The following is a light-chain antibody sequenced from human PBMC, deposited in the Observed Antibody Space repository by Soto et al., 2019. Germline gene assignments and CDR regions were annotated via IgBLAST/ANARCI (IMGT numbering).Light chain of an antibody. CDR1: QSISSW. CDR3: QQYNSYWT. J-gene: IGKJ1*01. Sequence: DIQMTQSPSTLSASVGDRVTITCRASQSISSWLAWYRQKPGKAPKLLIYKASSLESGVPSRFSGSGSGTEFTLTIRSLQPDDFATYYCQQYNSYWTFGQGTKVEIK. V-gene: IGKV1-5*03. CDR2: KAS.